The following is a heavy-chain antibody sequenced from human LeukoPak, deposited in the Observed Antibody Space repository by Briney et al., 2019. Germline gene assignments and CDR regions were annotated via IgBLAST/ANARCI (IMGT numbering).Heavy chain of an antibody. CDR3: ARDGGYSYGPGGYSYYGMDV. J-gene: IGHJ6*04. V-gene: IGHV4-59*01. CDR1: GGSISSYY. D-gene: IGHD5-18*01. Sequence: SETLSLTCTVSGGSISSYYWSWIRQPPGKGLEWIGYIYYSGSTNYNPSLKSRVTISVDTSKNQFSLKLSSVTATDTAVYYCARDGGYSYGPGGYSYYGMDVWGKGTTVTVSS. CDR2: IYYSGST.